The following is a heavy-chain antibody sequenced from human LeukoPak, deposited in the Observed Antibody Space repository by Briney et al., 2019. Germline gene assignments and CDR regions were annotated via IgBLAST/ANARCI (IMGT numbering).Heavy chain of an antibody. CDR3: ASCSGGSCYSERYYYYYMDV. J-gene: IGHJ6*03. CDR1: GYTFTSYD. V-gene: IGHV1-8*03. D-gene: IGHD2-15*01. Sequence: GASVKVSCKASGYTFTSYDINWVRQATGQGLEWMGWMNPNSGNTGYAQKFQGRVTITRNTSISTAYMELSSLRSEDTAVYYCASCSGGSCYSERYYYYYMDVWGKGTTVTISS. CDR2: MNPNSGNT.